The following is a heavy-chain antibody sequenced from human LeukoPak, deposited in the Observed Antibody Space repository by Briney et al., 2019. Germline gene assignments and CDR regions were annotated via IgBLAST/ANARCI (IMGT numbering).Heavy chain of an antibody. Sequence: SETLSLTCAVYGGYFSGYYWSWIRQPPGKGLECIGEINHSGSTNYNPSLKSRVTISVDTSKNQFSLKLSSVTAADTAVYYCARRHYYDILTGYFLSRPFDYWGQGTLVTVSS. J-gene: IGHJ4*02. V-gene: IGHV4-34*01. CDR2: INHSGST. CDR3: ARRHYYDILTGYFLSRPFDY. D-gene: IGHD3-9*01. CDR1: GGYFSGYY.